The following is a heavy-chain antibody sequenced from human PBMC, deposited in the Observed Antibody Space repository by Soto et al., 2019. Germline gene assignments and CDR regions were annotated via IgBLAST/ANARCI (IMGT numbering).Heavy chain of an antibody. Sequence: PSQTLSLTCAISVDSVSSNSAAWNWIRQSPSRGLEWLGRTYYRSKNYNDYSVSVKSRITIIPDTSKNQFSLQLNSVTPEDTAVYYCARRGTLGGTFDYWGQGILVTVSS. CDR3: ARRGTLGGTFDY. CDR2: TYYRSKNYN. CDR1: VDSVSSNSAA. D-gene: IGHD1-26*01. V-gene: IGHV6-1*01. J-gene: IGHJ4*02.